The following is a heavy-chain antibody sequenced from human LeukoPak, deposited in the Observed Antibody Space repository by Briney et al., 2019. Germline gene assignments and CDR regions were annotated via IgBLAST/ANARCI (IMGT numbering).Heavy chain of an antibody. CDR2: ISGSGGTT. CDR3: AKSYYYGSGSYSRNNWFDP. CDR1: GFIVSSNY. V-gene: IGHV3-23*01. D-gene: IGHD3-10*01. Sequence: GGSLRLSCAASGFIVSSNYMSWVRQAPGKGLEWVSGISGSGGTTYYADSVKGRFTISRDNSKNTLYLQMDSLRAEDTAVYHCAKSYYYGSGSYSRNNWFDPWGQGTLVTVSS. J-gene: IGHJ5*02.